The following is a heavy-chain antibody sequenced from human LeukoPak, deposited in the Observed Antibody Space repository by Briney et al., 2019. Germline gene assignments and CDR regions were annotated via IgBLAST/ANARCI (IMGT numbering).Heavy chain of an antibody. D-gene: IGHD2-15*01. CDR3: ARVSGGAFDV. Sequence: PGGSLRLSCAASGFTFTNNWMHWVRQAPTRGLVWVSRISHDGSSTNYADSGKGRFTISRDNTKNTLYLQMNSLRADDTAVYYCARVSGGAFDVWGQGTLVTVSS. CDR1: GFTFTNNW. V-gene: IGHV3-74*01. CDR2: ISHDGSST. J-gene: IGHJ3*01.